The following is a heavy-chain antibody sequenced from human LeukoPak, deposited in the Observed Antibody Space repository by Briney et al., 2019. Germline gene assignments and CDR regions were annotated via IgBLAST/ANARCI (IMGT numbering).Heavy chain of an antibody. CDR1: GYSFTSYW. CDR3: AKITMVRGVIIWFDP. D-gene: IGHD3-10*01. J-gene: IGHJ5*02. V-gene: IGHV5-51*01. Sequence: GESLKISCKGSGYSFTSYWIGWVRQMPGKGLEWMGIIYPGDSDTRYSPSFQSQVTISADKSISTAYLQWSSLKASDTAMYYCAKITMVRGVIIWFDPWGQGTLVTVSS. CDR2: IYPGDSDT.